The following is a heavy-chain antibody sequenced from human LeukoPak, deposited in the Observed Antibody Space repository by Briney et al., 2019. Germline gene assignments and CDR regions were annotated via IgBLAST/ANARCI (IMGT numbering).Heavy chain of an antibody. CDR1: GFTFSSYG. CDR2: ISGGST. Sequence: GGSLKLSCAASGFTFSSYGMSWVRQAPGKGLEWVSAISGGSTYYADSLKGRFTISRDNAKNSLYLQMNSLRAEDTAVYYCARVEESASFDPWGQGTLVTVSS. J-gene: IGHJ5*02. V-gene: IGHV3-21*01. D-gene: IGHD3-3*01. CDR3: ARVEESASFDP.